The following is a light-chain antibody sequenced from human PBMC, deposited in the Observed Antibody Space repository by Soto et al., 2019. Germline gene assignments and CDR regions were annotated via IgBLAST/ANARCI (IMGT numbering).Light chain of an antibody. Sequence: QSVLTQPPSASGTPGQRVTISCSGSRSSIGSNTVNWYQHLPGRAPKLLIYSNNHRPSGVPDRFSASKTGASASLAISGLQSEDEGDYYCAAWDASLGGFYVFGTGTKV. J-gene: IGLJ1*01. V-gene: IGLV1-44*01. CDR3: AAWDASLGGFYV. CDR1: RSSIGSNT. CDR2: SNN.